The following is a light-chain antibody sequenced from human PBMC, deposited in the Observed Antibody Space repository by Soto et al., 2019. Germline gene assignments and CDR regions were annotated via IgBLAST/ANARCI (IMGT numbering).Light chain of an antibody. CDR2: GAS. CDR1: QSVSSN. Sequence: ERVMTQSPATLSVSPGERATLSCRASQSVSSNLAWYQQKPGQAPRLLISGASTRAIGIPARFSGSGSGTEFTLTISSLQSEDFAVYYCQQYNNWPPLTFGGGTKVEIK. V-gene: IGKV3-15*01. J-gene: IGKJ4*01. CDR3: QQYNNWPPLT.